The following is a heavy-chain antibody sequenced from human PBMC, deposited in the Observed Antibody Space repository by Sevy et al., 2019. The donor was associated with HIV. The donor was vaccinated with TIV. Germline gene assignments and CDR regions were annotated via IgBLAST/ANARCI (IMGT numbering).Heavy chain of an antibody. CDR3: AKGAYYDFWSGYYFPIDAFDI. J-gene: IGHJ3*02. CDR2: ISGSGGST. D-gene: IGHD3-3*01. Sequence: GGSLRLSCAASGFTFSSYAMSWVRQAPGKGLEWVSAISGSGGSTYYADSVKGRFTISRDNSKNTLYLQMNSLRAEETAVYYCAKGAYYDFWSGYYFPIDAFDIWGQGTMVTVSS. V-gene: IGHV3-23*01. CDR1: GFTFSSYA.